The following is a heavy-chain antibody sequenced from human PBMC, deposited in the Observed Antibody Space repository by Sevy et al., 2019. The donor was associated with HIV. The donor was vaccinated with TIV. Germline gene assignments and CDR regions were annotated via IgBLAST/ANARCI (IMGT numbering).Heavy chain of an antibody. J-gene: IGHJ4*02. Sequence: GGSLRLSCAASGFTFSSYWMSWVRQAPGKGLEWVANIKQDGSEKYYVDSVKGRFTISRDNAKNSLYLQMNSLRAEDTAVYHCAREMMNTAMDPGFDYWGQGTLVTVSS. CDR1: GFTFSSYW. CDR3: AREMMNTAMDPGFDY. CDR2: IKQDGSEK. V-gene: IGHV3-7*03. D-gene: IGHD5-18*01.